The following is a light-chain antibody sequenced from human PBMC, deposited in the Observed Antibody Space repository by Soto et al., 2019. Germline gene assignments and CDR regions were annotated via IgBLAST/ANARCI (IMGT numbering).Light chain of an antibody. Sequence: QSALTQPPSASGSPGQSVTISCTGTSSDVGGYNYVSWYQQHPGKASKLMIYEVSKRPSGVPDRFSGSKSGNTASLTVSGLQAEDEADYYCSSYAGSKGVFGTGTKLTVL. CDR3: SSYAGSKGV. J-gene: IGLJ1*01. CDR1: SSDVGGYNY. V-gene: IGLV2-8*01. CDR2: EVS.